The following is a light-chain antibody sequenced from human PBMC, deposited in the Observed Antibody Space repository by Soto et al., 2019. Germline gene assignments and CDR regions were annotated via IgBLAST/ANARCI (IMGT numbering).Light chain of an antibody. CDR3: SSYTTSSTVV. Sequence: QSALTQPDSVSGSPGQSITISCTGTSSDVGAYGYVSWYQQHPGKAPKLMIYEVSYRPSGVSNRFSGSKSGNAASLTISGLQAEDEADYYCSSYTTSSTVVFGGGTKLTVL. J-gene: IGLJ2*01. CDR1: SSDVGAYGY. CDR2: EVS. V-gene: IGLV2-14*01.